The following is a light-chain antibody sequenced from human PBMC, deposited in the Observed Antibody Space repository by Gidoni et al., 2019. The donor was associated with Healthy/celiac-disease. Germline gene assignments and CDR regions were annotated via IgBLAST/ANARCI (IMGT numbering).Light chain of an antibody. CDR1: QSVSSN. CDR3: QQYNNWLWT. J-gene: IGKJ1*01. V-gene: IGKV3-15*01. Sequence: EIVRTQPPATLSGSPGERATLSCRASQSVSSNFAWYQQKPGQAPRLLIYGASTRATGIPARFRGSGSVTEFTLTIRSLQSEDFAVYYCQQYNNWLWTFXPXTKVEIK. CDR2: GAS.